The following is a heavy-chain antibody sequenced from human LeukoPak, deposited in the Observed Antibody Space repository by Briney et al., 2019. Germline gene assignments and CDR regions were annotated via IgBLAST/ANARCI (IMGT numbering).Heavy chain of an antibody. V-gene: IGHV3-21*01. CDR3: ARVSGYCSGGSCYYYYYMDV. CDR2: ISSSSIYI. D-gene: IGHD2-15*01. CDR1: GFTFSSYS. J-gene: IGHJ6*03. Sequence: GGSLRLSCAASGFTFSSYSMNWVRQAPGKGLEWVSSISSSSIYIYYADSVKGRFTISRDNAKNSLYLQMNSLRAEDTAVYYCARVSGYCSGGSCYYYYYMDVWGKGTTVTVSS.